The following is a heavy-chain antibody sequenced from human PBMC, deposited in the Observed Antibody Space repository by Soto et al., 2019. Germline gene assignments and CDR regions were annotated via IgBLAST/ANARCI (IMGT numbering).Heavy chain of an antibody. J-gene: IGHJ6*03. CDR3: ARDRRVVVPAAIVDSYYMDV. V-gene: IGHV4-59*01. CDR1: GVSSSSYY. D-gene: IGHD2-2*01. Sequence: SETLSLTCTLSGVSSSSYYWSWIRQPPGKGLEGIVYVYYSEINNYNPSLEGRVHLSVDTSKTQSSLKLRSVTDAETAVYYCARDRRVVVPAAIVDSYYMDVWGKGTTVHVSS. CDR2: VYYSEIN.